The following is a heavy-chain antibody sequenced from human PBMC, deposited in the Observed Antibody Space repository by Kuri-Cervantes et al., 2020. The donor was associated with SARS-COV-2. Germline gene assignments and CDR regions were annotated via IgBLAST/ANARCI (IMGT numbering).Heavy chain of an antibody. CDR1: GYTFTSYA. J-gene: IGHJ6*02. CDR2: INAGNGNT. D-gene: IGHD3-10*01. CDR3: AREGWGFGELPSTSPGMDV. Sequence: ASVKVSCKASGYTFTSYAMHWVRQAPGQRLEWMGWINAGNGNTKYSQKFQGRVTITRDTSASTAYMELSSLRSEDTAVYYCAREGWGFGELPSTSPGMDVWGQGTTVTVSS. V-gene: IGHV1-3*01.